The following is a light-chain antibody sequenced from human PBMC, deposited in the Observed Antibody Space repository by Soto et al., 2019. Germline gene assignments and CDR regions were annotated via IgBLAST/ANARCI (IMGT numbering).Light chain of an antibody. CDR3: SLYTSENTYV. J-gene: IGLJ1*01. CDR2: EAS. V-gene: IGLV2-18*01. CDR1: STDFVSYNR. Sequence: QSALTQPPSVSGSPGQSVTISCTGTSTDFVSYNRVSWYQQPPGTAPKLIIYEASNRPSGVPDRFSGSKSGNPASLTISGLQAADEADYYCSLYTSENTYVFGTGTKVTVL.